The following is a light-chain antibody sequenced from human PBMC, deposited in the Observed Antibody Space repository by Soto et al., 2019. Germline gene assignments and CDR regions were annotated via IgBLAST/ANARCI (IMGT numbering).Light chain of an antibody. CDR1: QSVSSY. CDR3: QQRNHWPIT. J-gene: IGKJ5*01. Sequence: EIVLTQSPATLSLSPGERATLSCRASQSVSSYLAWYQQKPGQTPRLLIYDASSRATGIPARFSGSGSGTDFTLTISSLEPEDFAVYYCQQRNHWPITFGQGTRLEFK. V-gene: IGKV3-11*01. CDR2: DAS.